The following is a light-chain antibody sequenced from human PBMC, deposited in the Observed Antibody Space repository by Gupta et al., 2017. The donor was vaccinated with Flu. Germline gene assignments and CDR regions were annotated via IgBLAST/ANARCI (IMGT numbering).Light chain of an antibody. CDR1: SSDVGAYNY. CDR2: DVT. J-gene: IGLJ2*01. Sequence: QSALTQPRPVSGSPGQSVAISCTGTSSDVGAYNYVSWYQQHPGKAPKLIIYDVTKRPSGVPDRFTGSKSGTTASLTIPGLQPEDESYYHCCSFGAASFFGGGTKLTVL. V-gene: IGLV2-11*01. CDR3: CSFGAASF.